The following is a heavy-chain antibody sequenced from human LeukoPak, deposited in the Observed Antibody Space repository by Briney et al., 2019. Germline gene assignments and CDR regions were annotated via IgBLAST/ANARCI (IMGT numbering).Heavy chain of an antibody. CDR1: GFTFSSYG. CDR3: ARVGFHNDFWSGYYTYYFDY. CDR2: ISGSGGST. J-gene: IGHJ4*02. V-gene: IGHV3-23*01. D-gene: IGHD3-3*01. Sequence: GGSLRLSCAASGFTFSSYGMHWVRQAPGKGLEWVSAISGSGGSTYYADSVKGRFTISRDNSKNTLYLQMNSLRAEDTAVYYCARVGFHNDFWSGYYTYYFDYWGQGTLVTVSS.